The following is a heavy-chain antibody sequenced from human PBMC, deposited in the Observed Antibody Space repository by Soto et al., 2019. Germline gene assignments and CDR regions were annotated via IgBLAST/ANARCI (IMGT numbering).Heavy chain of an antibody. CDR2: ISYDGSNK. D-gene: IGHD2-2*01. CDR3: ARDPDCSSTSCLGYYFDY. V-gene: IGHV3-30*03. CDR1: GFTFSSYG. J-gene: IGHJ4*02. Sequence: GGSLRLSCAASGFTFSSYGMHWVRQAPGKGLEWVAVISYDGSNKYYADSVKGRFTISRDNSKNTLYLQMNSLRAEDTAVYYCARDPDCSSTSCLGYYFDYWGQGTLVTVSS.